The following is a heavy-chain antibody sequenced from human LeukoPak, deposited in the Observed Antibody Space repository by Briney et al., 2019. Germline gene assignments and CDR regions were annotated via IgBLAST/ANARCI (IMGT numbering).Heavy chain of an antibody. D-gene: IGHD3-22*01. CDR2: ISADNGNT. J-gene: IGHJ4*02. V-gene: IGHV1-18*01. CDR1: DYTFTRYG. Sequence: GASVKVSCKASDYTFTRYGFSWVRQAPGQGLEWMGWISADNGNTDYAQRLQGRVTMTTDTSTSTAYMEVRSLRSDDAAVCYCASNTGSDSSGYAYWGQGTLVTVSS. CDR3: ASNTGSDSSGYAY.